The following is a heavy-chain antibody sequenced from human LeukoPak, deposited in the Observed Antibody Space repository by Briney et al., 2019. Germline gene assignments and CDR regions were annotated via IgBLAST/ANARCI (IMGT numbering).Heavy chain of an antibody. V-gene: IGHV3-7*04. CDR1: GFTFSTYW. CDR3: ARDPSAVAGPFHS. CDR2: IKQDGSEK. Sequence: GGSLRLSCAASGFTFSTYWMSWVRQAPGKGLEWVANIKQDGSEKYYVDSVKGRFTISRNNAKNSLYLQMNSLRAEDTAVYYCARDPSAVAGPFHSCREGTLVTVSS. J-gene: IGHJ4*02. D-gene: IGHD6-19*01.